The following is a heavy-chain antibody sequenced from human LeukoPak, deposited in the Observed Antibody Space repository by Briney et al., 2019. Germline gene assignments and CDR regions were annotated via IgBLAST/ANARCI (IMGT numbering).Heavy chain of an antibody. Sequence: PSQTLSLTCTVSGGSISSGDYYWSWIRQPPGKGLEWIGYIYYSGSTNYNPSLKSRVTISVDTSKNQFSLKLSSVTAADTAVYYCAKDNRRHYTSGPNPDSLHWGQGALVTVSS. V-gene: IGHV4-30-4*01. CDR2: IYYSGST. J-gene: IGHJ4*02. D-gene: IGHD6-19*01. CDR3: AKDNRRHYTSGPNPDSLH. CDR1: GGSISSGDYY.